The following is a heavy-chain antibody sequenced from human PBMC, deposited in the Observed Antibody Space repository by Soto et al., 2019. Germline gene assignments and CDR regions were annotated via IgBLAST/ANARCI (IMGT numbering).Heavy chain of an antibody. Sequence: GGSGLLLCSVSGVTCGSYWMQWVRQAPGKGLVWVSRINSDGRSTSYADAVNSRFTISRDNAKNTLDLQMNSRRGEDTAVYYCARDQVLLWFGETVPLDTSPYRMDVWGQGTTGTLSS. V-gene: IGHV3-74*01. CDR1: GVTCGSYW. D-gene: IGHD3-10*01. CDR3: ARDQVLLWFGETVPLDTSPYRMDV. J-gene: IGHJ6*01. CDR2: INSDGRST.